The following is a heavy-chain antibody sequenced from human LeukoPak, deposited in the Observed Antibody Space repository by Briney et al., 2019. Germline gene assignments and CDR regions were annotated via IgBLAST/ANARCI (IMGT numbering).Heavy chain of an antibody. CDR2: IYYSGST. D-gene: IGHD6-13*01. V-gene: IGHV4-59*01. CDR1: GGSISSYY. Sequence: PSETLSLTCTVSGGSISSYYWSWIRQPPGKGLEWIGYIYYSGSTNYNPSLKRRVTISVDTSKNQFSLKLSSVTAADTAVYYCARDQGGSSWYRYYYYGMDVWGQGTTVTVSS. J-gene: IGHJ6*02. CDR3: ARDQGGSSWYRYYYYGMDV.